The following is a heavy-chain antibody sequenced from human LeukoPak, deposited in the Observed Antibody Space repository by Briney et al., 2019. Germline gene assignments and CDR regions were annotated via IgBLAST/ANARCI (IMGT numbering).Heavy chain of an antibody. V-gene: IGHV4-59*01. J-gene: IGHJ4*02. CDR2: IYYSGST. D-gene: IGHD3-22*01. CDR1: GGSISSYY. Sequence: SETLSLTCTVSGGSISSYYWSWIRQPPGKGLEWIGYIYYSGSTNYNPSLKSRVTISVDTSKNQFSLKLSSVTAADTAVYYCAGGENYYDSSGYYYYFDYWGQGTLVTVSS. CDR3: AGGENYYDSSGYYYYFDY.